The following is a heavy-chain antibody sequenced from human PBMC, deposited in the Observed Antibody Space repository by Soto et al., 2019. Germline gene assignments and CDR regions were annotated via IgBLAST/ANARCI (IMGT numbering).Heavy chain of an antibody. Sequence: QVQLQESGPGLVKPSQTLSLTCTVSGGSISSGGYYWSWIRQHPGKGLEWIGCIYYSGSTYYNPSLKSRITISVDTPKPRLSLKLNSVTAADTAVYYCARGSYTMETAPYAYWGQGTLVTASS. V-gene: IGHV4-31*03. CDR3: ARGSYTMETAPYAY. D-gene: IGHD5-18*01. J-gene: IGHJ4*02. CDR1: GGSISSGGYY. CDR2: IYYSGST.